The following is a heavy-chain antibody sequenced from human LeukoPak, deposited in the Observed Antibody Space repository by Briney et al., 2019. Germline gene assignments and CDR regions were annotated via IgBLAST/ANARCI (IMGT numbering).Heavy chain of an antibody. J-gene: IGHJ5*02. V-gene: IGHV4-4*09. D-gene: IGHD4-17*01. CDR2: IYTSGST. Sequence: SSETLCLTCTVSGGSISSYYWSWIRQPPGKGLEWIGYIYTSGSTNYNPSLKSRVTISVDTSKNQFSLKLSSVTAADTAVYYCARHGDYNWFDPWGQGTLVTVSS. CDR3: ARHGDYNWFDP. CDR1: GGSISSYY.